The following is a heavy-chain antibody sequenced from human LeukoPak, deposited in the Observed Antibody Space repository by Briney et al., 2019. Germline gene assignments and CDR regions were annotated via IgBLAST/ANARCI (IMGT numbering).Heavy chain of an antibody. D-gene: IGHD3-10*01. CDR3: ARGRFGMAPIWFDP. CDR2: INHSGST. Sequence: SETLSLTCTVSGGSISSGGYYWSWIRQHPGKGLEWIGEINHSGSTNYNPSLKSRVTISVDTSKNQFSLKLSSVTAADTAVYYCARGRFGMAPIWFDPWGQGTLVTVSS. J-gene: IGHJ5*02. CDR1: GGSISSGGYY. V-gene: IGHV4-39*07.